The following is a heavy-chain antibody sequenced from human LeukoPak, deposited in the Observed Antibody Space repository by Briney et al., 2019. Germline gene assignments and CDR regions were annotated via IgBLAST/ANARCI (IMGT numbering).Heavy chain of an antibody. CDR1: GFTFSSYW. D-gene: IGHD5-12*01. Sequence: GGSLRLSCAASGFTFSSYWMSWVRQAPGKGLEWVANIKQDGSEKYYVDSVKGRFTISRDNAKNSLYLQMNSLRADDTAVYYCARRGPEIVATIDYWGQGTLVTVSS. CDR2: IKQDGSEK. J-gene: IGHJ4*02. CDR3: ARRGPEIVATIDY. V-gene: IGHV3-7*01.